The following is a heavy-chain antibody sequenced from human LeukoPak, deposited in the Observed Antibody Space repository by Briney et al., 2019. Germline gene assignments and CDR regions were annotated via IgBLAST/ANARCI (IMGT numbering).Heavy chain of an antibody. CDR2: IYTSGST. CDR3: ARVHYYDSSGYYYEAFDI. V-gene: IGHV4-4*07. Sequence: SETLSLTCTVSGGSISSYYWSWIRQPAGKGLEWIGRIYTSGSTNYNPSLKSRVTMSVDTSKNQFSLKLSSVTAADTAVYHCARVHYYDSSGYYYEAFDIWGQGTMVTVSS. J-gene: IGHJ3*02. D-gene: IGHD3-22*01. CDR1: GGSISSYY.